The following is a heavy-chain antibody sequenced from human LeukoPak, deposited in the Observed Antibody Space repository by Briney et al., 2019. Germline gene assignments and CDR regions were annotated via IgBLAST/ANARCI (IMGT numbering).Heavy chain of an antibody. J-gene: IGHJ5*02. CDR3: ARTPRPASVAAGNNWFDP. Sequence: PSETLSLTCTVSGGSIRSRDYFWSWIRQHPGKGQKWIGYVFYSGSTHYNPSLQSRVTISVDTSENQFSLKLSSVTAADTALYYCARTPRPASVAAGNNWFDPWGQGTLVTVSS. D-gene: IGHD2-15*01. CDR1: GGSIRSRDYF. CDR2: VFYSGST. V-gene: IGHV4-31*03.